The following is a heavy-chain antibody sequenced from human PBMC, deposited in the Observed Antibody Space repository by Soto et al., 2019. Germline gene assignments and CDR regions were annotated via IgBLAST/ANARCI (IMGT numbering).Heavy chain of an antibody. CDR3: AHRYSYGPQES. J-gene: IGHJ5*02. Sequence: QITLKESGPTLVKPTQTLTLTCTFSGFSLSTSGVGVGWIRQPPGKALEWLALIYWDDDKRYSPSLKSRLTINQDNPKNPVVLTMTNMDPVDTATYYCAHRYSYGPQESWGQGTLVTVSS. CDR2: IYWDDDK. V-gene: IGHV2-5*02. CDR1: GFSLSTSGVG. D-gene: IGHD5-18*01.